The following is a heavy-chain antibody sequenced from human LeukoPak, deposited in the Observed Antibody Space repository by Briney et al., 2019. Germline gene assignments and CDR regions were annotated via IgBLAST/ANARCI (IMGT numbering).Heavy chain of an antibody. CDR1: GGTFSSYA. CDR3: ARDGNYYGSGSEGYYYYYMDV. CDR2: IIPIFGTA. D-gene: IGHD3-10*01. J-gene: IGHJ6*03. Sequence: SVKVSCKASGGTFSSYAISWVRQAPGQGLEWMGGIIPIFGTANYAQKFQGRVTITADKSTSTAYMELSSLRSEDTAVYYCARDGNYYGSGSEGYYYYYMDVWGKGTTVTVSS. V-gene: IGHV1-69*06.